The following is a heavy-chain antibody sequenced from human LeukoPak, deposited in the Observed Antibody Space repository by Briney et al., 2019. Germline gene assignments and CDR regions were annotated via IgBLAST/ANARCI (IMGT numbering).Heavy chain of an antibody. D-gene: IGHD3-10*01. CDR2: INHSGST. V-gene: IGHV4-34*01. CDR1: GGSFSGYY. J-gene: IGHJ4*02. CDR3: ARAFGGAYY. Sequence: SETLSLTCAVYGGSFSGYYWSWVRQPPGKGLEWIGEINHSGSTNYNPSLKSRVTISVDTSKNQFSLKLSSVTAADTAVYYCARAFGGAYYWCQGTLVTVSS.